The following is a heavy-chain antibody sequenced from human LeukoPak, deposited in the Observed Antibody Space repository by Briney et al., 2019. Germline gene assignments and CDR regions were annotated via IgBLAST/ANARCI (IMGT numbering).Heavy chain of an antibody. D-gene: IGHD6-13*01. CDR1: GGSISSGGYY. J-gene: IGHJ4*02. V-gene: IGHV4-31*03. CDR2: IYYSGST. CDR3: ARGYSSSYLDY. Sequence: SQTLSLTCTVSGGSISSGGYYWSWIRHHPRKGLEWIGYIYYSGSTYYNPSLTSRVTISVDTSKNQFSLKLSSVTAADTAVYYCARGYSSSYLDYWGQGTLVTVSS.